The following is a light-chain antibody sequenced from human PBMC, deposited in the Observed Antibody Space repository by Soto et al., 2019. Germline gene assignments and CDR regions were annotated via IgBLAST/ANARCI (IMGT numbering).Light chain of an antibody. CDR3: CSYAGSSTWV. Sequence: SALTQPASVSGSSGQSITSSCTGTSSDVGSYNLVSWYQQHPGKAPKLMIYEGSKRPSGVSNRFSGSKSGNTASLTISGLQAEDEADYYCCSYAGSSTWVFGGGTKLTVL. CDR2: EGS. J-gene: IGLJ3*02. CDR1: SSDVGSYNL. V-gene: IGLV2-23*01.